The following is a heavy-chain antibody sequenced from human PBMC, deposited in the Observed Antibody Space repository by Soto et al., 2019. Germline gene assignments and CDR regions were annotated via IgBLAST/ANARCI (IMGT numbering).Heavy chain of an antibody. J-gene: IGHJ5*02. D-gene: IGHD6-13*01. CDR1: GGTFSSYT. Sequence: SVKVSCKASGGTFSSYTISWVRQAPGQGLEWMGRIIPILGIANYAQKFQGRVTITADKSTSTAYMELSSLRSEDTAVYYCAGGPPPRSPIAGRPVYPWGQGTLVTVSS. CDR3: AGGPPPRSPIAGRPVYP. CDR2: IIPILGIA. V-gene: IGHV1-69*02.